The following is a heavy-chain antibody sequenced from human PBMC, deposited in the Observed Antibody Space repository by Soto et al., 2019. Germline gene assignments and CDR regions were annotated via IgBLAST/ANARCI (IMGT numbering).Heavy chain of an antibody. CDR1: GGSISSYY. D-gene: IGHD3-22*01. J-gene: IGHJ4*02. Sequence: SETLSLTCTVSGGSISSYYWSWIRQPPGKGLEWIGYIYYSGSTNYNPSLKSRVTISVDTSKNQFTLKLSSVTAADTAVYYCARENYDYDSSGYYDYWVQGTLVTVSS. CDR2: IYYSGST. V-gene: IGHV4-59*01. CDR3: ARENYDYDSSGYYDY.